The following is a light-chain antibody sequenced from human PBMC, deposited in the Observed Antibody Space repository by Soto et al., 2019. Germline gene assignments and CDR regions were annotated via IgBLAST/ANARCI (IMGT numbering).Light chain of an antibody. J-gene: IGKJ1*01. CDR3: QQYGSSRP. CDR1: QSVSSSY. V-gene: IGKV3-20*01. Sequence: EIVLTQSPGTLSLSPGERATLSCRASQSVSSSYLAWYQQKPGQAPRLLIYGASSRATGIPDRFSGSGSGTDLTLTISRLEPEAFAVYYCQQYGSSRPFGQGTKVEIK. CDR2: GAS.